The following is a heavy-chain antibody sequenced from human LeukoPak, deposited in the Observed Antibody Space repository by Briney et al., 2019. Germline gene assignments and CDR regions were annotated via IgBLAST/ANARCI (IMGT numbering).Heavy chain of an antibody. CDR2: ISNDGVT. CDR3: AGDKTSSGWYEIDY. CDR1: GFTFSSYW. V-gene: IGHV3-53*01. J-gene: IGHJ4*02. Sequence: GGSLRLSCAASGFTFSSYWMSWVRQAPGKGLESVSVISNDGVTYYADSVKGRFTISRDNSKNTVYLQMNSLRAEDTGLYYCAGDKTSSGWYEIDYWGQGTLVTVSS. D-gene: IGHD6-19*01.